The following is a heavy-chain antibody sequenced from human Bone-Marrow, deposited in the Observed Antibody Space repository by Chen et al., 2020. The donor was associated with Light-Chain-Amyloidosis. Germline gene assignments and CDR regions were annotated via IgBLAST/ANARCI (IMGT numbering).Heavy chain of an antibody. D-gene: IGHD3-9*01. J-gene: IGHJ3*02. CDR1: GFPFSRDA. V-gene: IGHV3-23*04. CDR2: ISGSGGSR. CDR3: AKDISYDDILPGYPADAFDI. Sequence: EVQLVESGGGLLQRGGSLRLSCAASGFPFSRDAMSWARQAPGKGLEWVSTISGSGGSRYYGDSVKGRLTISRDNSKNALFLQMNSLRAEDTAVYYCAKDISYDDILPGYPADAFDIWGQGTMVTVSS.